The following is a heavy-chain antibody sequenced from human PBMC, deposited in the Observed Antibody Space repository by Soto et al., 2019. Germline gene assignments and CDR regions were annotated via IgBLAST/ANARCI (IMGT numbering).Heavy chain of an antibody. V-gene: IGHV3-30*18. CDR2: ISYDGSNK. D-gene: IGHD6-19*01. CDR3: AKARPRRIAVAVHGVYV. Sequence: QVQLVESGGGVVQPGRSLRLSCAASGFTFSSYGMHWVRQAPGKGLEWVAVISYDGSNKYYADSVKGRFTISRDNSKNTLYLQMNSLRAEDTAVYYCAKARPRRIAVAVHGVYVWGQGTTVTVSS. CDR1: GFTFSSYG. J-gene: IGHJ6*02.